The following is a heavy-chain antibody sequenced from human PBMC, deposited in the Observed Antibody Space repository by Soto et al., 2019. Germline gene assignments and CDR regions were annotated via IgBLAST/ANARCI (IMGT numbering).Heavy chain of an antibody. J-gene: IGHJ4*02. V-gene: IGHV1-69*13. D-gene: IGHD6-13*01. CDR2: IIAIFGTA. CDR3: ARESGQPACFDY. Sequence: SVKVSCKASGGTFSSYAISWVRQAPGQGLEWMGGIIAIFGTANYAQKFQGRVTITADESTSTAYMELSSLRSEDTAVYYCARESGQPACFDYWGQGTRGTVPQ. CDR1: GGTFSSYA.